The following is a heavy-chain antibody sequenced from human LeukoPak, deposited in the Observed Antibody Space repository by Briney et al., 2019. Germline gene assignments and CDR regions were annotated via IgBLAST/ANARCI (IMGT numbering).Heavy chain of an antibody. V-gene: IGHV1-2*02. CDR3: ARIIAVAHDAFDI. D-gene: IGHD6-19*01. J-gene: IGHJ3*02. Sequence: ASVKDSCMASLYTHTGYQLHEVRPAPAQGGEWMGWINPNSGGTNYAQKFQGRVTMTRDTSISTAYMELSRLRSDDTAVYYCARIIAVAHDAFDIWGQGTMVTVSS. CDR2: INPNSGGT. CDR1: LYTHTGYQ.